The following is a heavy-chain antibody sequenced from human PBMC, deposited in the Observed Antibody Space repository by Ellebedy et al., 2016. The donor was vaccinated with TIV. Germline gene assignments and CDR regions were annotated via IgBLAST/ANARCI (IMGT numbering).Heavy chain of an antibody. CDR2: INQDGSEK. CDR1: GFTFSNYW. Sequence: PGGSLRLSCAASGFTFSNYWMSWVRQAPGKGVEWVANINQDGSEKYYVDSVKGRFTISRDNAKNSLYLQMNSLRAEDTAVFYCAREIYYDILTGYYTGEEDYWGQGTLVTVSS. D-gene: IGHD3-9*01. CDR3: AREIYYDILTGYYTGEEDY. V-gene: IGHV3-7*03. J-gene: IGHJ4*02.